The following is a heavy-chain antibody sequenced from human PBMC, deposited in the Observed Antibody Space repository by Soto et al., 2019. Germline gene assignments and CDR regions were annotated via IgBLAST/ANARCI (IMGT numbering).Heavy chain of an antibody. CDR2: ISVYTGNT. D-gene: IGHD2-8*01. Sequence: QVQLVQSGGEVTKPGASVKVSCKSSGYTFTSYGLSWVRQAPGQGLEWWGWISVYTGNTKQAQKFQDRVTLTTEASTSTAYMELRSLRSDDTAVYYCARDRCTTDRCYTHHFDVWGQGTTVTVSS. V-gene: IGHV1-18*04. CDR1: GYTFTSYG. CDR3: ARDRCTTDRCYTHHFDV. J-gene: IGHJ6*02.